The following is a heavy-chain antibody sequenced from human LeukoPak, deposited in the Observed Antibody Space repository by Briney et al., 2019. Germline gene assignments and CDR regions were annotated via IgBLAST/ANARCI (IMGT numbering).Heavy chain of an antibody. D-gene: IGHD4-23*01. CDR2: IWYDGSNK. CDR1: GFIFSSYP. V-gene: IGHV3-33*08. J-gene: IGHJ4*02. Sequence: PGGSLRLSCAASGFIFSSYPLNWVRQAPGKGLEWVAVIWYDGSNKYYADSVKGRFTISRDNPKNTLYVQMNSLRAEDTAVYYCARGRGADYGGNSGYFDYWGQGTLVTVSS. CDR3: ARGRGADYGGNSGYFDY.